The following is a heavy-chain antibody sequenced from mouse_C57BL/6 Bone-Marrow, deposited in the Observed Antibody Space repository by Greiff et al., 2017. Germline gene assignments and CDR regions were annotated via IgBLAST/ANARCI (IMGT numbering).Heavy chain of an antibody. D-gene: IGHD2-12*01. CDR1: GYSFTGYY. CDR3: TTEGFAY. J-gene: IGHJ3*01. CDR2: IYPYNGVS. V-gene: IGHV1-31*01. Sequence: EVQLQESGPELLKPGASVTISCKASGYSFTGYYLHWVKQSHGNILAWIGYIYPYNGVSSYNQKFNGKATLTVDKSSRTAYMELRSLTSEDSAVYYCTTEGFAYWGQGTLVTVSA.